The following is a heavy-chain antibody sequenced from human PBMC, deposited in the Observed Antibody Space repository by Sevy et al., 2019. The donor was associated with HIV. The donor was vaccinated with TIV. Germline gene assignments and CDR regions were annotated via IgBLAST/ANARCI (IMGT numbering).Heavy chain of an antibody. D-gene: IGHD6-6*01. J-gene: IGHJ4*02. CDR1: GFTFSTYA. CDR3: ARGPEYEWTSFLSH. V-gene: IGHV3-30-3*01. CDR2: ITSNGDNG. Sequence: GGSLRLSCAASGFTFSTYAFHWVRQAPGRGLEWIGIITSNGDNGLYATSVRGRFTISRDNSMNILYLQMTSLTPDDTAVYYCARGPEYEWTSFLSHWGQGTLVTVSS.